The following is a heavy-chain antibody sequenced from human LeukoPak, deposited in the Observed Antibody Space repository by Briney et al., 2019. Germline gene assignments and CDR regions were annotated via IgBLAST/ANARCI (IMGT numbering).Heavy chain of an antibody. V-gene: IGHV3-15*01. D-gene: IGHD6-13*01. CDR3: TTGRLGAAWDV. J-gene: IGHJ6*04. CDR2: IKSKTDGGTT. CDR1: GFTYSNAW. Sequence: GGSLRLSCAASGFTYSNAWMSWLREAPGKGLEWVGRIKSKTDGGTTDYAAPVKGRFTISRDDSKNTLYLQMNSLKTEDTAVYYCTTGRLGAAWDVWGKGTTVTVSS.